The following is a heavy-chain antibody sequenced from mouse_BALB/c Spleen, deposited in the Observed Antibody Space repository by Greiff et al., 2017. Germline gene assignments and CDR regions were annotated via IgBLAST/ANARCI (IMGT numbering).Heavy chain of an antibody. J-gene: IGHJ4*01. CDR2: IWSGGST. Sequence: VQVVESGPGLVPPSQSLSITCTVSAFSLTSYGVHWVRQSPGKGLGWLGVIWSGGSTVYNAAFISRLSISKDDSMSQVFFIRNSLQANDTVIYYCARNGNYDGMGDGGQGTPVTVSS. CDR3: ARNGNYDGMGD. D-gene: IGHD2-1*01. V-gene: IGHV2-2*02. CDR1: AFSLTSYG.